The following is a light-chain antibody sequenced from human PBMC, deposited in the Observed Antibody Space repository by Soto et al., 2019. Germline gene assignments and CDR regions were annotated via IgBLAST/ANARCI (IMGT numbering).Light chain of an antibody. V-gene: IGKV1-39*01. CDR2: TAS. CDR3: QQSYTTPPRT. CDR1: QSISTY. J-gene: IGKJ1*01. Sequence: DIQMTQSPSSLSASVGDRVTITCQASQSISTYLNWYQQKPGKAPKLLIYTASNLQSGVPSRFSGSGSGTDFTLTISSLQPDDFATYYCQQSYTTPPRTFGQGTNVEIK.